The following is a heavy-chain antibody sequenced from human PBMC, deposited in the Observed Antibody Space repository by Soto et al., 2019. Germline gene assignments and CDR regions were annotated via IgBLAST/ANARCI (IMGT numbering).Heavy chain of an antibody. CDR2: INTNTGNP. D-gene: IGHD6-6*01. CDR3: ARDYSSSSYYYYYMDV. J-gene: IGHJ6*03. Sequence: ASVKVSCKASGYTFTSYAMNWVRQAPGQGLEWMGWINTNTGNPTYAQGFTGRFVFSLDTSVSTAYLQISSLKAEDTAVYYCARDYSSSSYYYYYMDVWGKGTTVTVSS. V-gene: IGHV7-4-1*02. CDR1: GYTFTSYA.